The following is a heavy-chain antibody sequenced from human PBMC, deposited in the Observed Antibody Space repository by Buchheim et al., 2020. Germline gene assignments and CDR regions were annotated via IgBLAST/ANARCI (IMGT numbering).Heavy chain of an antibody. V-gene: IGHV4-61*02. Sequence: QVQLQASGPGLVKPSQTLSLTCTVSGDSISSGNHNWSWIRRTAGKGLEWIGRIFITGTTNYNPSLRSQVTMSVDTSNNQSSLNLRSVTAADTAVYYCARGTMVQGVIGWFDPWGQG. D-gene: IGHD3-10*01. CDR3: ARGTMVQGVIGWFDP. CDR2: IFITGTT. J-gene: IGHJ5*02. CDR1: GDSISSGNHN.